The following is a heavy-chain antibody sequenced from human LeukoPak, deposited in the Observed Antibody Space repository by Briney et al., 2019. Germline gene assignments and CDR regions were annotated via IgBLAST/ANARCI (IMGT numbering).Heavy chain of an antibody. J-gene: IGHJ4*02. CDR1: GYTFSDYY. Sequence: ASVTVSCKTFGYTFSDYYIHWVRQAPGQGLEWMGWIRPNTGATSFAQKFQGRVTMTRDTSISTAYMELSRLRSDDTAVYYCARDATYYDILTGDWGQGTLVTVSS. CDR3: ARDATYYDILTGD. D-gene: IGHD3-9*01. CDR2: IRPNTGAT. V-gene: IGHV1-2*02.